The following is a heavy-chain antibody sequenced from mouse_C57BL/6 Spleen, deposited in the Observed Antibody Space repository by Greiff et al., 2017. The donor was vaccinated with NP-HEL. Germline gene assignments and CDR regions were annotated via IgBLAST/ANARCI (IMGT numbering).Heavy chain of an antibody. Sequence: EVKLVESGGGLVKPGGSLKLSCAASGFTFSSYAMSWVCQTPEKRLEWVATISDGGSYTYYPDNVKGRFTISRDNAKNNLYLQMSHLKSEDTAMYYCARDGYYGSSYGYFDVWGTGTTVTVSS. CDR3: ARDGYYGSSYGYFDV. D-gene: IGHD1-1*01. J-gene: IGHJ1*03. V-gene: IGHV5-4*01. CDR1: GFTFSSYA. CDR2: ISDGGSYT.